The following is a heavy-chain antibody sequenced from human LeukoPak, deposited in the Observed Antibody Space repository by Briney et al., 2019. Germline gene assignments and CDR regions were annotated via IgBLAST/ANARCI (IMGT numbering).Heavy chain of an antibody. D-gene: IGHD3-10*01. CDR1: GFTFSSYA. J-gene: IGHJ4*02. Sequence: GGSLRLSCAASGFTFSSYAMHWVRQAPGKGLEWVAVISYDGSNKYYADSVKGRSTISRDNSKNTLYLQMNSLRADDMAVYYCARDRDGTGNYPLDYWGQGTLVIVSS. CDR3: ARDRDGTGNYPLDY. V-gene: IGHV3-30*07. CDR2: ISYDGSNK.